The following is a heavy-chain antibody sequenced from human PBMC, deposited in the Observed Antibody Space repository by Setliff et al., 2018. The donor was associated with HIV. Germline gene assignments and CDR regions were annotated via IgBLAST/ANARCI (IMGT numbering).Heavy chain of an antibody. Sequence: SETLSLTCTVSGGSIRSYYWSWIRQPPGKGLEWIGYIYYSGSTNYNPSLKSRVTISVDTSKNQFSLKLNSVTAADTAVYYCARSPPTTFWSGYTYYYYMDVWGKGTTVTVSS. CDR3: ARSPPTTFWSGYTYYYYMDV. V-gene: IGHV4-59*01. CDR2: IYYSGST. J-gene: IGHJ6*03. D-gene: IGHD3-3*01. CDR1: GGSIRSYY.